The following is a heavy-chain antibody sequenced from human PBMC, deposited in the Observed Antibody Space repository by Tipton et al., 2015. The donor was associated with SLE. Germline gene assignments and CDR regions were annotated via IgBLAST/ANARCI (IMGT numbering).Heavy chain of an antibody. Sequence: TLSLTCTVSGDSMTSHHWSWIRQPPGKGLVWLGYIYYRGNTKYNPSLQSRVTISVDSSNNQFSLKRSFVTAADTAVYYGARGGHTAMVTFGYWGQGTPVTASS. D-gene: IGHD5-18*01. CDR3: ARGGHTAMVTFGY. J-gene: IGHJ4*02. V-gene: IGHV4-59*11. CDR2: IYYRGNT. CDR1: GDSMTSHH.